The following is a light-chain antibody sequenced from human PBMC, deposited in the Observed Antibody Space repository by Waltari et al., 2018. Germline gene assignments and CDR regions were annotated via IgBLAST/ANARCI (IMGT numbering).Light chain of an antibody. V-gene: IGLV2-8*01. CDR3: TSYAGSKGWV. CDR1: SSDGGSYNY. J-gene: IGLJ3*02. CDR2: EVA. Sequence: QSALTQPPSASGSPGQSVTISCTGTSSDGGSYNYVPWYQQHPDKAPKIIIFEVAQRASGVPDRFSGSKSGNTASLTVSGLQAEDEADYYCTSYAGSKGWVFGRGTKLTVL.